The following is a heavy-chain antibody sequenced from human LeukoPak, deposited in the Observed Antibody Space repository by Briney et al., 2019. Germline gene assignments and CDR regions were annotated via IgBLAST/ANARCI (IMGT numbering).Heavy chain of an antibody. V-gene: IGHV4-59*01. Sequence: PSETLSLTCTVSGGSISSNYWGWIRPPPGKGLESIEYINNSASTNYNRVLKSRVTTSINTSKKQLSLMLSSVTAEYSAVYCYARVDCGGDCCFDYWGQGTLVTVSS. CDR3: ARVDCGGDCCFDY. CDR1: GGSISSNY. J-gene: IGHJ4*02. D-gene: IGHD2-21*02. CDR2: INNSAST.